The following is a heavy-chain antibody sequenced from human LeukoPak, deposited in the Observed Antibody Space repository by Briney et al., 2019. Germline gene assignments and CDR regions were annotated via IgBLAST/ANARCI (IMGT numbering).Heavy chain of an antibody. V-gene: IGHV4-4*07. CDR2: IYPTGNT. D-gene: IGHD3-22*01. CDR3: ARLKFYDSTGYSPGYYMDV. Sequence: KSSETLSLTCSVSGGAIISYYWSWIRQPAGKGPEWIGRIYPTGNTDYNPSLKTRVTMSTDLSKKQFSLRLRSVTAADTAVYYCARLKFYDSTGYSPGYYMDVWGKGTAVTVS. CDR1: GGAIISYY. J-gene: IGHJ6*03.